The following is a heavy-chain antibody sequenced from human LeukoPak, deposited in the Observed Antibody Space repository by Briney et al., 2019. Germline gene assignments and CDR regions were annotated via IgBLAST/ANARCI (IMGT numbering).Heavy chain of an antibody. CDR2: ISSSGNTI. CDR3: ARDIPYYYYYMDV. CDR1: GFSFSDSY. V-gene: IGHV3-11*04. Sequence: KPGGSLRLSCAASGFSFSDSYMTWIRQAPGKGLEWVSYISSSGNTIFYSDSVKGRFTISRDNAKNSLYLQMNSLRAEDTAVYYCARDIPYYYYYMDVWGKGTTVTVSS. J-gene: IGHJ6*03.